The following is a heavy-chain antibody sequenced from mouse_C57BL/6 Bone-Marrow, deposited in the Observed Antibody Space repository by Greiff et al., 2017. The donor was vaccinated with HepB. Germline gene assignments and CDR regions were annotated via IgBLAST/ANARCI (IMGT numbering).Heavy chain of an antibody. CDR2: IDPSDSYT. Sequence: QVQLKQPGAELVRPGTSVKLSCKASGYTFTSYWMHWVKQRPGQGLEWIGVIDPSDSYTNYNQKFKGKATLTVDTSSSTAYMQLSSLTSEDSAVYYCAREGDYGSSYYFDYWGQGTTLTVSS. J-gene: IGHJ2*01. V-gene: IGHV1-59*01. CDR1: GYTFTSYW. CDR3: AREGDYGSSYYFDY. D-gene: IGHD1-1*01.